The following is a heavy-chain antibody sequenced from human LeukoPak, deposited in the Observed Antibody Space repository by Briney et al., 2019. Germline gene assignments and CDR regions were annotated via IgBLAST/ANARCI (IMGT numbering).Heavy chain of an antibody. CDR2: IYYTGAT. Sequence: SETLSLTCIVSGGSINNYYWGWIRQPPGKGLEWIEFIYYTGATSYNPSLKSRVTISADTSKDQVSLKLSSVTAADTAVYYCARLLNYFDYWGQGTLVTVSS. V-gene: IGHV4-59*08. CDR3: ARLLNYFDY. J-gene: IGHJ4*02. CDR1: GGSINNYY.